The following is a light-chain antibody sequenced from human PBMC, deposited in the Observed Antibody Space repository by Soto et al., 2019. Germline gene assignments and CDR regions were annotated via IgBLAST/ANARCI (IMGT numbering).Light chain of an antibody. J-gene: IGKJ1*01. CDR3: QQYNSYSWT. V-gene: IGKV1-5*01. CDR1: KNINTW. CDR2: DAS. Sequence: DIQMTQSPSTLSASVGDRVTITCRASKNINTWVAWYQQKPGKAPKLLIYDASSLESGVPSRFSGSRSGTEFTLTISSLQPDDFATYYCQQYNSYSWTFGQGTKVDIK.